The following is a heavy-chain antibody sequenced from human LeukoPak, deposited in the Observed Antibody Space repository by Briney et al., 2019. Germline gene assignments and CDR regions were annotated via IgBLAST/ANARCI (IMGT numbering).Heavy chain of an antibody. CDR1: GGSISSGDYY. V-gene: IGHV4-30-4*08. D-gene: IGHD6-19*01. CDR2: IYYSGST. J-gene: IGHJ3*02. CDR3: ARGGQWLVRDPFDI. Sequence: SETLSLTCTVSGGSISSGDYYWSWIRQPPGKGLEWIGYIYYSGSTYYNPSLKSRVTISVDTSKNQFSLKLSSVTAADTAVYYCARGGQWLVRDPFDIWGQGTMVTVSS.